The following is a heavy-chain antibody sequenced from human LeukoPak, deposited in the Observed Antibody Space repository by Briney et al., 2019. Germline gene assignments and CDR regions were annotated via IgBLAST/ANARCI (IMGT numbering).Heavy chain of an antibody. D-gene: IGHD3-9*01. CDR2: MNPNSGNT. CDR1: GYAFTSYD. Sequence: ASVKVSSKASGYAFTSYDINWVRQATGQGLEWMGWMNPNSGNTGYAQKFQGRVTMTRNTSISTAYMELSSLRSEDTAVYYCARAAIFDGGDWFDPWGQGTLVTVSS. V-gene: IGHV1-8*01. J-gene: IGHJ5*02. CDR3: ARAAIFDGGDWFDP.